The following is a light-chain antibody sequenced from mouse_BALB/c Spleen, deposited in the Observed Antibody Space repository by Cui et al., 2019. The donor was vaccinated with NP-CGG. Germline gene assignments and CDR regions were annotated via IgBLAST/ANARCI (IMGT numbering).Light chain of an antibody. CDR3: ALWYSNHWV. CDR1: TGAVTTSNY. Sequence: QAVVTQESALTTSPGDTVTPTCRSSTGAVTTSNYANWVQEKPDHLFTGLMGGTNNRAPGVPARFSGSLIGDKAALTITGAQTEDEAIYFCALWYSNHWVFGGGTKLTVL. J-gene: IGLJ1*01. V-gene: IGLV1*01. CDR2: GTN.